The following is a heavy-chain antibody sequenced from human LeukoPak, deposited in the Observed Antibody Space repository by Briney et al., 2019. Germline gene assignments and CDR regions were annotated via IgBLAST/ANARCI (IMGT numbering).Heavy chain of an antibody. CDR1: GGSISSYY. Sequence: SETLSLTCTVSGGSISSYYWSWIRQPPGKGLEWIGYIYYSGSTNYNPSLKSRVTISVDTSKNQFSLKLSSVTAADTAVYYCARAPRCSSTSCYSPYWYFDLWGRGTLVTVSS. V-gene: IGHV4-59*08. CDR2: IYYSGST. J-gene: IGHJ2*01. CDR3: ARAPRCSSTSCYSPYWYFDL. D-gene: IGHD2-2*01.